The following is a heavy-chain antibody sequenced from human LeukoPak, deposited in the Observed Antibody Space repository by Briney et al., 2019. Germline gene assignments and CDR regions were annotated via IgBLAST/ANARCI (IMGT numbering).Heavy chain of an antibody. D-gene: IGHD2-2*01. CDR1: GFTFSNYG. J-gene: IGHJ4*02. Sequence: GRSLRLSCAASGFTFSNYGMHWVRQAPGKGLEWVAVIWYDANNKYYADSVKGRFTISRDNSNNTLYLQMNSLRAEDTAVYYCARDRWSSTSYNDYWGQGTLVTVSS. CDR2: IWYDANNK. CDR3: ARDRWSSTSYNDY. V-gene: IGHV3-33*01.